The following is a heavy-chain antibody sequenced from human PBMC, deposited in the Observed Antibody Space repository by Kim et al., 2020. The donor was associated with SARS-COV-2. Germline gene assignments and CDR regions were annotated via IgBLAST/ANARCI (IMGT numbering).Heavy chain of an antibody. CDR3: AREDPQGGYFDWSGYYYGMDV. Sequence: GGSLRLSCAASGFTFSSYWMHWVRQAPGKGLVWVSRINSDGSSTSYADSVKGRFTISRDNAKNTLYLQMNSLRAEDTAVYYCAREDPQGGYFDWSGYYYGMDVWGQGTTVTVSS. CDR1: GFTFSSYW. V-gene: IGHV3-74*01. D-gene: IGHD3-9*01. J-gene: IGHJ6*02. CDR2: INSDGSST.